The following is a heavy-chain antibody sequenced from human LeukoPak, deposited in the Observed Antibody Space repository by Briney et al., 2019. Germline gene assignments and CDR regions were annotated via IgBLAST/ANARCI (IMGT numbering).Heavy chain of an antibody. CDR2: ISWNSGSI. V-gene: IGHV3-9*01. D-gene: IGHD3-22*01. CDR3: AKDISYYDSSGSFDY. J-gene: IGHJ4*02. CDR1: GFTFDDYA. Sequence: PGRSLRLSCAASGFTFDDYAMHWVRQAPGKGLEWVSGISWNSGSIGYADSVKGRFTISRDNAKNPLYLQMNSLRAEDTALYYCAKDISYYDSSGSFDYWGQGTLVTVSS.